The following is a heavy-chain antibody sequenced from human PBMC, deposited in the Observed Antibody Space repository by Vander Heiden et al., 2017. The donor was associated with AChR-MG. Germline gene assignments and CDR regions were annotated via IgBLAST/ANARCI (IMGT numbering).Heavy chain of an antibody. Sequence: QLQLVESGGGVVQPGRSLRLSCAASGFTFSSYGMHWVRQAPGKGLEWVAVIWYDGSNKYYADSVKGRFTISRDNSKNTLYLQMNSLRAEDTAVYYCARDMGTISDAFDIWGQGTMVTVSS. V-gene: IGHV3-33*01. CDR2: IWYDGSNK. J-gene: IGHJ3*02. D-gene: IGHD3-9*01. CDR1: GFTFSSYG. CDR3: ARDMGTISDAFDI.